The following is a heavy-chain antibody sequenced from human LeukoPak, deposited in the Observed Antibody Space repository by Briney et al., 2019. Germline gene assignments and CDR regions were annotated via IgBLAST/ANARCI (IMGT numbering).Heavy chain of an antibody. Sequence: SETLSLTCAVYGGSFSGYYWSWIRQPPGKGLEWIGEINHSGSTNYNPSLKSRVTISVDTSKNQFSLKLSSVTAADTAAYYCARGLLVTYDSSGYRPNYYYYYYMDVWGKGTTVTVSS. CDR2: INHSGST. J-gene: IGHJ6*03. D-gene: IGHD3-22*01. V-gene: IGHV4-34*01. CDR1: GGSFSGYY. CDR3: ARGLLVTYDSSGYRPNYYYYYYMDV.